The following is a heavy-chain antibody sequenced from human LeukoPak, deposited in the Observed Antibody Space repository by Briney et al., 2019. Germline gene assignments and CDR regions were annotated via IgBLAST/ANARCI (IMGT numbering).Heavy chain of an antibody. V-gene: IGHV1-3*03. Sequence: ASVKVSCKAPGYTFTSYAMHWVRQAPGQRLEWMGWINAGNGNTKYSQEFQGRVTITRDTSASTVYMELSSLRSEDTAVYYCARDHDSADAFDIWGQGTMVTVSS. CDR2: INAGNGNT. CDR1: GYTFTSYA. D-gene: IGHD2-21*02. CDR3: ARDHDSADAFDI. J-gene: IGHJ3*02.